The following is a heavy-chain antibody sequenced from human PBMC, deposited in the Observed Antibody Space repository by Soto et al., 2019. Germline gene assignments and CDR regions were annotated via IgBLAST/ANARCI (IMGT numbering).Heavy chain of an antibody. CDR2: IIPIFGTA. CDR3: AREWNYHDSSGYPGYDY. J-gene: IGHJ4*02. CDR1: GGTFSSYA. D-gene: IGHD3-22*01. V-gene: IGHV1-69*01. Sequence: QVQLVQSGAEVKKPGSSVKVSCKASGGTFSSYAISWVRQAPGQGLEWMGGIIPIFGTANYAQKFQGRVTITADESTSTAYMELRSLRSEDTAVYYCAREWNYHDSSGYPGYDYWGQGTLVTVSS.